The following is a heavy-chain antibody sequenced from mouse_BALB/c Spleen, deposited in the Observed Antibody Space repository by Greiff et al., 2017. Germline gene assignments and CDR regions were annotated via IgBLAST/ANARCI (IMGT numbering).Heavy chain of an antibody. Sequence: EVMLVESGPDLVKPSQSLSLTCTVTGCSITSGYSWHWIRQFPGNKLEWMGYIHYSGSTNYNPSLKSRISITRDTSKNQFFLQLNSVTTEDTATYYCAALTTVVASFDYWGQGTTLTVSS. CDR1: GCSITSGYS. CDR2: IHYSGST. J-gene: IGHJ2*01. V-gene: IGHV3-1*02. CDR3: AALTTVVASFDY. D-gene: IGHD1-1*01.